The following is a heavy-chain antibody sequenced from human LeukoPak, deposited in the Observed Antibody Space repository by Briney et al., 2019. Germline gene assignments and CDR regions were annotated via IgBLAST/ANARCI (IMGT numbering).Heavy chain of an antibody. CDR3: ARSGYSYGPNKDRFDY. CDR1: GYTFTSYG. CDR2: IIPIFHTA. Sequence: ASVKVSCKASGYTFTSYGISWVRQAPGQGLEWMGGIIPIFHTANYAQKFQGRVTITAAMSTSTAYMELSSLRSEDTAVYYCARSGYSYGPNKDRFDYWGQGTLVTVSS. V-gene: IGHV1-69*06. J-gene: IGHJ4*02. D-gene: IGHD5-18*01.